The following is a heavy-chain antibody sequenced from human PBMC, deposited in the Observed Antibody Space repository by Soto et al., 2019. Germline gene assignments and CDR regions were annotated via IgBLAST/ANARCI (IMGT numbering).Heavy chain of an antibody. CDR1: GFTFSSYS. CDR3: PSSDILTGYYSGGFDY. Sequence: GGSLRLSCAASGFTFSSYSMNWVRQAPGKGLEWVSYISSSSSTIYYADSVKGRFTISRDNAKNSLYLQMNSLRDEDTAVYYCPSSDILTGYYSGGFDYWGQGTLVTVSS. J-gene: IGHJ4*02. V-gene: IGHV3-48*02. CDR2: ISSSSSTI. D-gene: IGHD3-9*01.